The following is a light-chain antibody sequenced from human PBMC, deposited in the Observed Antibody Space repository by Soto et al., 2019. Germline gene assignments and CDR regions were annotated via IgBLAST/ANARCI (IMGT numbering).Light chain of an antibody. Sequence: QSALTQPASVSGSPGQSITISCTGTSSDVGGYTYVSWYQQHPGKAPKLMIYEVSNRPSGVSNRFTGSKSGNTASLTISGLQAEDEAEYYCSSYTSSSTLLVFGGGTKPTVL. J-gene: IGLJ2*01. CDR3: SSYTSSSTLLV. CDR1: SSDVGGYTY. V-gene: IGLV2-14*01. CDR2: EVS.